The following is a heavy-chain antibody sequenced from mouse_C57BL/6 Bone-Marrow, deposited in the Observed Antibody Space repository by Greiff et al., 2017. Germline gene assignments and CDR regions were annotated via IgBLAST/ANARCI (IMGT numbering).Heavy chain of an antibody. D-gene: IGHD1-1*01. Sequence: QVTLKESGPGILQSSQTLSLTCSFSGFSLSTSGMGVSWIRQPSGKGLEWLAHIYWDDDKRYTPSLKSRLTISKDTSRNQVFLKITSVDTADTATYYCARNYYGSSYGCAYWGQGTLVTVSA. CDR2: IYWDDDK. V-gene: IGHV8-12*01. CDR1: GFSLSTSGMG. CDR3: ARNYYGSSYGCAY. J-gene: IGHJ3*01.